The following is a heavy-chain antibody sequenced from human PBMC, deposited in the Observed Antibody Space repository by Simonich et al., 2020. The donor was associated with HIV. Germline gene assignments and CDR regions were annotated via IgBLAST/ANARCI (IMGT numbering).Heavy chain of an antibody. V-gene: IGHV3-33*08. CDR1: GFTFSSSG. D-gene: IGHD1-26*01. CDR3: AREAYSFDY. Sequence: QVQLVDSGGGVVQPGRSLRLSCAASGFTFSSSGMHWVRQAPGKGREWVAVIWYDGSNKYYADAVKGRFTISRDNSKNTLYLQMNSLRAEDTAVYYCAREAYSFDYWGQGTLVTVSS. CDR2: IWYDGSNK. J-gene: IGHJ4*02.